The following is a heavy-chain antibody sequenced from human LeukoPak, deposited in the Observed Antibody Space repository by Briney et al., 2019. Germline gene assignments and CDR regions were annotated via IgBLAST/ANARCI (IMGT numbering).Heavy chain of an antibody. CDR1: RFTLSTYW. CDR2: ISGGGDAA. Sequence: PGGSLRLSCAASRFTLSTYWMSWVRQAPGKGLEWVSAISGGGDAAYYADSVKGRFTISRDNSKNTLYLQMNSLRAEDTAVYYCPRKYDSSGYFDYWGRGTLVTVSS. J-gene: IGHJ4*02. D-gene: IGHD3-22*01. CDR3: PRKYDSSGYFDY. V-gene: IGHV3-23*01.